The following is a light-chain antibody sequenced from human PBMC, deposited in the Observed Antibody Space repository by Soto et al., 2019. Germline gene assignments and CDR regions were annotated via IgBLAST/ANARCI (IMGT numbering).Light chain of an antibody. J-gene: IGKJ1*01. V-gene: IGKV2-28*01. Sequence: DIVMTQSPLSLPVTPGEPASISCRSSQSLLHSNGYNYLDWYLQKPVQSPQLLIYLGSNRASGVPDRFSGSGAGTDFTLKISRVETEDVGVYYCMQALLTPRTFGQGTKVELK. CDR2: LGS. CDR1: QSLLHSNGYNY. CDR3: MQALLTPRT.